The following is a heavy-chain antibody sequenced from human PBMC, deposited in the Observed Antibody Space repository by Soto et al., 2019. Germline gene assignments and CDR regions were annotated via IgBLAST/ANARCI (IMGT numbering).Heavy chain of an antibody. Sequence: SETLSLTCTVSGGSISSGDYYWSWIRQPPGKGLEWIGYIYYSGSTYYNPSLKSRVTISVDTSKNQFSLKLSSVTAVDTALYYCARGLTYCGGDCYSGWFDPWGQGTLVTVSS. CDR1: GGSISSGDYY. CDR3: ARGLTYCGGDCYSGWFDP. J-gene: IGHJ5*02. D-gene: IGHD2-21*02. V-gene: IGHV4-30-4*01. CDR2: IYYSGST.